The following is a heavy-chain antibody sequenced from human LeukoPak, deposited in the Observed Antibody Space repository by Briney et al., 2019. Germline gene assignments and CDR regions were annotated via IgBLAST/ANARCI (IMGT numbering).Heavy chain of an antibody. CDR2: ISWNSGSI. J-gene: IGHJ6*03. V-gene: IGHV3-9*01. CDR1: GFTFDDYA. D-gene: IGHD3-10*01. Sequence: GGSLRLSCAASGFTFDDYAMHWVRQAPGKGLEWVSGISWNSGSIGYADSVKGRFTISRDNAKNTLYLQMNSLRAEDTAVYYCARRYGSGSNFYMDVWGKGTTVTVSS. CDR3: ARRYGSGSNFYMDV.